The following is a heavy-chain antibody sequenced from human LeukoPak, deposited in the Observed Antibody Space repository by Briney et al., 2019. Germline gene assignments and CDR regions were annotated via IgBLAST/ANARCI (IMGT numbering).Heavy chain of an antibody. CDR1: GFTFSRYA. Sequence: GGSLRLSCAASGFTFSRYAVSWVRQAPGKGLEWVSGISGRGVGTYYADSVKGRFTISRDNSNKTLYLQMNSLRVEATAVYYCAKGRGLQLVIDSWGQGTLVTVSS. J-gene: IGHJ4*02. D-gene: IGHD6-13*01. CDR2: ISGRGVGT. V-gene: IGHV3-23*01. CDR3: AKGRGLQLVIDS.